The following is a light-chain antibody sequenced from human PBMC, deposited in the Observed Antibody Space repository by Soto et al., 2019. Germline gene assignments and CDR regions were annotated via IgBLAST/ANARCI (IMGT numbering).Light chain of an antibody. V-gene: IGLV2-14*03. J-gene: IGLJ1*01. CDR1: SSDVGNYNY. CDR3: SSFITSTSYV. CDR2: DVS. Sequence: QSVLTQPASVSGSPGQSITISRTGTSSDVGNYNYVSWYQQYPGKAPKLLISDVSYRPSGVSNRFSGSKSGNTASLTISGLQAEDEADYYCSSFITSTSYVFGTGTKVTV.